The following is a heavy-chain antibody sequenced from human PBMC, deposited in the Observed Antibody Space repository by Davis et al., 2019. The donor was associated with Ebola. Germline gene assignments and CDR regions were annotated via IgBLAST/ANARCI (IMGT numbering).Heavy chain of an antibody. D-gene: IGHD3-16*01. CDR1: RFTFSSYL. Sequence: GESLKISCAASRFTFSSYLMSWVRQAPGKGLEWVANIKEDGSEKYYVDSLKGRSTVSRDNAKNSLYLQMNSLRVEDMAVYYCARGIMKYYFEYWGQGSLVTVSP. CDR2: IKEDGSEK. J-gene: IGHJ4*02. CDR3: ARGIMKYYFEY. V-gene: IGHV3-7*01.